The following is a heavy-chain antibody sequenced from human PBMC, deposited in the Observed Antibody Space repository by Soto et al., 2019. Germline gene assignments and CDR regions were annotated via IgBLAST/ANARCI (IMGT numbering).Heavy chain of an antibody. J-gene: IGHJ4*02. CDR1: GYTFSRYG. Sequence: ASVKVSCKVSGYTFSRYGISWVRQAPGQGLEWMGWISGFNGNTKESEKLQGRVTLTTDTAANTAHMELRGLRSDDTAVYYCARASAYSTPWSFDNWGQGTLVTVS. V-gene: IGHV1-18*01. CDR3: ARASAYSTPWSFDN. D-gene: IGHD6-13*01. CDR2: ISGFNGNT.